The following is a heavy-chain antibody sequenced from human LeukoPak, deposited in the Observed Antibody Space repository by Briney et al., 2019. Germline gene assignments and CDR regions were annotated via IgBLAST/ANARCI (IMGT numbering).Heavy chain of an antibody. CDR2: ISAYSGNT. CDR3: ARLDGTYYRTGPFDY. J-gene: IGHJ4*02. CDR1: GYTFTGYY. D-gene: IGHD1-26*01. V-gene: IGHV1-18*04. Sequence: ASVKVSCKASGYTFTGYYMHWVRQAPGQGLEWMGWISAYSGNTNYAQNLQGRVTMTTDTSTSTAYMELRSLRSDDTAVYYCARLDGTYYRTGPFDYWGQGTLVTVSS.